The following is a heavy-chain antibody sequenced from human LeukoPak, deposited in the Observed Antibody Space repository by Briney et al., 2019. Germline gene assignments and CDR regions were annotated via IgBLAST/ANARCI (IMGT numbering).Heavy chain of an antibody. CDR1: GFTFSSFA. CDR2: ISGSGGNS. Sequence: GSLRLSCAASGFTFSSFAMSWVRQAPGKGLEWVSAISGSGGNSYYADSVKGRFTISRDNAKNSLYLQMSSLRAEDTAVYYCTTDYLGYWGQGTLLTVSS. CDR3: TTDYLGY. J-gene: IGHJ4*01. V-gene: IGHV3-23*01.